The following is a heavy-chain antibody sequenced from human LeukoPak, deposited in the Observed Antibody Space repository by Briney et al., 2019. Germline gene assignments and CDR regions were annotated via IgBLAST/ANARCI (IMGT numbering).Heavy chain of an antibody. Sequence: SETLSLTCAVSGYSISSGYYWGWIRQPPGKGLEWIGSIYHSGSTYYNPSLKSRVTISVDTSKNQFSLKLSSMTAADTAVYYCARDPRRGIAMVRGVIKHPTGWFDPWGQGTLVTVSS. CDR2: IYHSGST. D-gene: IGHD3-10*01. CDR1: GYSISSGYY. V-gene: IGHV4-38-2*02. J-gene: IGHJ5*02. CDR3: ARDPRRGIAMVRGVIKHPTGWFDP.